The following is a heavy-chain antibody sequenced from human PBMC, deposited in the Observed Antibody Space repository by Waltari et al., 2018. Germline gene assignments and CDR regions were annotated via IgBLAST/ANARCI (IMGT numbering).Heavy chain of an antibody. D-gene: IGHD3-16*01. CDR1: GFTFSSYE. V-gene: IGHV3-48*03. CDR3: ARTWGASAFDI. Sequence: EVQLVESGGGLVQPGGSLRLSCAASGFTFSSYEMNWVRQAPGKGLEWVSYISSSGSTIYYADSVKGRFTISRDNAKNSLYLQMNSLRAEDTAVYYCARTWGASAFDIWGQGTMVTVSS. CDR2: ISSSGSTI. J-gene: IGHJ3*02.